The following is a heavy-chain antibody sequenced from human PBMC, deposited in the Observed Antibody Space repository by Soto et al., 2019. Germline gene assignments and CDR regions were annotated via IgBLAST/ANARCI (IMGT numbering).Heavy chain of an antibody. V-gene: IGHV2-5*02. CDR2: IYWDDDK. Sequence: QITLKESGPTLVKPTQTLTLTCTFSGFSLSTSGVGVAWIRQPPGKALEWLALIYWDDDKRYRPSLESRLTITKDTSKNQEVLTMTNMDSVHTATYYCAYLTCSGGSCYWFSFSGMDVWGQGTRVSVSS. J-gene: IGHJ6*02. D-gene: IGHD2-15*01. CDR3: AYLTCSGGSCYWFSFSGMDV. CDR1: GFSLSTSGVG.